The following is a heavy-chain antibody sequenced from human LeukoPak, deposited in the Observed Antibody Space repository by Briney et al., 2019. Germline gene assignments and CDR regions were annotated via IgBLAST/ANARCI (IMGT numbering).Heavy chain of an antibody. CDR3: ARVAAEVVEVPGAIGFGWVRRDYYYMDV. CDR2: INPTSGST. J-gene: IGHJ6*03. Sequence: ASVKVSCKASGYTFTTYYIHWVRQAPGEGLEWMGIINPTSGSTSYAQKFQGRVTMTRDMSTSTVYMEMSRLRSEDTAVYYCARVAAEVVEVPGAIGFGWVRRDYYYMDVWGKGTTVTVSS. V-gene: IGHV1-46*01. D-gene: IGHD2-2*02. CDR1: GYTFTTYY.